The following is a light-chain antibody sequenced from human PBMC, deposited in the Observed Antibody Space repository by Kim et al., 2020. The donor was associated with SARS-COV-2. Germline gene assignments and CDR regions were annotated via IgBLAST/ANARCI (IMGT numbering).Light chain of an antibody. V-gene: IGKV3-15*01. Sequence: SPGERVTRSCRASQSVSSNLAWYQQKPGQAPMLLIYGASTRATGTPARFSGSGSGTEFTLDISSLQSEDFAVYYCQQYDNWPPVTFGGGTKVDIK. J-gene: IGKJ4*01. CDR2: GAS. CDR3: QQYDNWPPVT. CDR1: QSVSSN.